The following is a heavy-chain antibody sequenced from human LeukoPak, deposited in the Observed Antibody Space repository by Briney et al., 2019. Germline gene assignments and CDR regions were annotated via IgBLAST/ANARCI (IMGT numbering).Heavy chain of an antibody. D-gene: IGHD1-20*01. CDR2: IYYSGST. CDR1: GGSISSYY. J-gene: IGHJ6*03. V-gene: IGHV4-59*01. CDR3: ARGFITGTTYYYYYYYMDV. Sequence: SETLSLTCTVSGGSISSYYWSWIRRPPGKGLEWIGYIYYSGSTNYNPSLKSRVTISVDTSKNQFSLKLSSVTAADTAVYYCARGFITGTTYYYYYYYMDVWGKGTTVTVSS.